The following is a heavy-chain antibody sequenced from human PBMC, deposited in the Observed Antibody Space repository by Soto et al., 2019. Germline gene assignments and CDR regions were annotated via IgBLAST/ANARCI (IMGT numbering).Heavy chain of an antibody. V-gene: IGHV4-39*01. CDR1: GGSISSSSYY. CDR2: IYYSGST. Sequence: SETLSLNCTVSGGSISSSSYYWGWIRQPPRKGLEWIGSIYYSGSTYYNPSLKSRVTISVDTSKNQFSLKLSSVTAADTAVYYCARRIWSGYRVYNWFDPWGQGTLVTVSS. D-gene: IGHD3-3*01. J-gene: IGHJ5*02. CDR3: ARRIWSGYRVYNWFDP.